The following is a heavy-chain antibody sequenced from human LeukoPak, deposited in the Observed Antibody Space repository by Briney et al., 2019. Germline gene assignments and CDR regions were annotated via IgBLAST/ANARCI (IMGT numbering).Heavy chain of an antibody. V-gene: IGHV4-59*01. CDR3: ARVYCSGGSCYSRPDAFDI. J-gene: IGHJ3*02. CDR2: IYYSGST. D-gene: IGHD2-15*01. Sequence: PSETLSLTCTVSGGSISSYYWSWIRQPPGKGLEWIGYIYYSGSTNYNPSLKSRVTISVDTSKNQFSLKLSSVTAADTAVYYCARVYCSGGSCYSRPDAFDIWGQGTMVTVSS. CDR1: GGSISSYY.